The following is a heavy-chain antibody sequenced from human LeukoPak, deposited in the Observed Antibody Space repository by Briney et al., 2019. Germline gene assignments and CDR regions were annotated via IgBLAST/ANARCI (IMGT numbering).Heavy chain of an antibody. Sequence: GGSLRLSCAASGFTFSSYAMSWVRQASGKGLEWVSAISGSGGSTYYADSVKGRFTISRDNSKNTLYLQMNSLRAEDTAVYYCAKSPRFLEWLSPQYYYYMDVWGKGTTVTVSS. CDR1: GFTFSSYA. J-gene: IGHJ6*03. V-gene: IGHV3-23*01. D-gene: IGHD3-3*01. CDR2: ISGSGGST. CDR3: AKSPRFLEWLSPQYYYYMDV.